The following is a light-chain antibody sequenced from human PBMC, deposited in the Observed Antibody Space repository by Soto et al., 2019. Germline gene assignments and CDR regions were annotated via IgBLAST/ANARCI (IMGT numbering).Light chain of an antibody. CDR3: QQYSPWPLT. Sequence: EVVMTQSPAALSVSPEERATLSCRASQSVSSNLAWYQQKPGQAPRLLIYGASTRATGIPARFSGRGFETEVTLTISSLQSEDLGVYDCQQYSPWPLTFGGGTKVEIK. CDR1: QSVSSN. V-gene: IGKV3-15*01. CDR2: GAS. J-gene: IGKJ4*01.